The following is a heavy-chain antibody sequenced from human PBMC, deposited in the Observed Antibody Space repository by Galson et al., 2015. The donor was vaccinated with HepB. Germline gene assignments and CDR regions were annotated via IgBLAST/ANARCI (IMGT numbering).Heavy chain of an antibody. CDR3: ARAYDY. V-gene: IGHV3-7*01. CDR1: GFTFSSHW. Sequence: SLRLSCAASGFTFSSHWMTWVRQAPGKGLEWVAKIKQDGSEKDYVDSVKGRFTISRDNAKNSLFLQMNSLRAEDTAVYFCARAYDYWGQGTLVTVPS. J-gene: IGHJ4*02. CDR2: IKQDGSEK.